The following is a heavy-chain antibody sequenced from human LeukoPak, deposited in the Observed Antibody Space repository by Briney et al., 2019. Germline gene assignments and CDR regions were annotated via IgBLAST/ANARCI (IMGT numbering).Heavy chain of an antibody. D-gene: IGHD2-2*01. J-gene: IGHJ4*02. CDR2: IIPMFGTT. V-gene: IGHV1-69*13. Sequence: ASVKVSFKASGGTFTSYGISWVRQAPGQGLEWMGGIIPMFGTTKYAQKFQGRVTITADQSTRTAYMEMSSLRSEDTALYYCSTVGSSASAPYDYWGQGTLVTVSS. CDR3: STVGSSASAPYDY. CDR1: GGTFTSYG.